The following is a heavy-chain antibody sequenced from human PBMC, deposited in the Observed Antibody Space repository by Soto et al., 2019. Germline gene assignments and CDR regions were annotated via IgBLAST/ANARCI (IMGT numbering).Heavy chain of an antibody. V-gene: IGHV1-18*04. CDR2: ISAYNGNT. J-gene: IGHJ6*02. CDR1: GYTFTSYG. CDR3: ARDMILSSYYDSSGYYIHYGMDV. D-gene: IGHD3-22*01. Sequence: VKVSCKASGYTFTSYGISWVRQAPGQGLEWMGWISAYNGNTNYAQKLQGRVTMTTDTSTSTAYMELRSLRSDDTAVYYCARDMILSSYYDSSGYYIHYGMDVWGQGTTVTVSS.